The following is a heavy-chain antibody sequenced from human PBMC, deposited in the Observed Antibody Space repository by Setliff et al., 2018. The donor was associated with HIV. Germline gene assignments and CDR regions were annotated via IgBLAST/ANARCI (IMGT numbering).Heavy chain of an antibody. Sequence: SETLSLTCTVPGGSISSETFSWNWIRQPAGKGLEWIGRIYTSGSTDYNPSLKSRVTMSVDTSKNQFSLKLSSVTAADTAVYYCARGGYYYYFGVDVWGQGTTVTVSS. CDR3: ARGGYYYYFGVDV. V-gene: IGHV4-61*02. D-gene: IGHD3-16*01. J-gene: IGHJ6*02. CDR1: GGSISSETFS. CDR2: IYTSGST.